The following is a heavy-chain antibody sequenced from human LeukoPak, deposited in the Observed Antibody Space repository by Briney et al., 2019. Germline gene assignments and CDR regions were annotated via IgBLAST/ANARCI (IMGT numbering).Heavy chain of an antibody. V-gene: IGHV3-33*01. CDR3: ARDSPLGTYGSGSYLDY. J-gene: IGHJ4*02. Sequence: GGSLRLSCAASGFTFSSYGMHWVRQAPGKGLEWVAVIWYDGSNKYYADSVKGRFTISRDNSKNTLYLQMNSLRAEDTAVYYCARDSPLGTYGSGSYLDYWGQGTLVTVSS. CDR2: IWYDGSNK. CDR1: GFTFSSYG. D-gene: IGHD3-10*01.